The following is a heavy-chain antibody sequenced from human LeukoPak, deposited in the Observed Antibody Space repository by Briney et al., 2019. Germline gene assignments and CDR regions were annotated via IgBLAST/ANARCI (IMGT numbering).Heavy chain of an antibody. Sequence: TGGSLRLSCAASGFSFSNCSMNWVRQAPGKGLEWVSSISSSSSYIYYADSVKGRFTISRDNAKNSLYLQMNSLRAEDTAVYYCARVQYSSSWLSDYYYYGMDVWGQGTTVTVSS. J-gene: IGHJ6*02. CDR3: ARVQYSSSWLSDYYYYGMDV. V-gene: IGHV3-21*01. CDR2: ISSSSSYI. D-gene: IGHD6-13*01. CDR1: GFSFSNCS.